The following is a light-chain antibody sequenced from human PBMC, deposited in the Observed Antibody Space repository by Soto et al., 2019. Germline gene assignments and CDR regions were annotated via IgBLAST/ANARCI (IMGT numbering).Light chain of an antibody. CDR2: DVN. J-gene: IGLJ2*01. CDR1: SSDVGGYNY. CDR3: SSYRRSSTVV. Sequence: QSVLTQPASVSGSPGQSITISCTGSSSDVGGYNYVSWYQQHPGKAPKLMIYDVNNRPSGISNRFSGSKSGNTASLTISGLQAEDEADYYCSSYRRSSTVVFGGGTKLTVL. V-gene: IGLV2-14*01.